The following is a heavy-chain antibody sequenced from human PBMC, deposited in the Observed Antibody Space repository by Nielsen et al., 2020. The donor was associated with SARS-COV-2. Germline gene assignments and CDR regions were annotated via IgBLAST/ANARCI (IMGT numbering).Heavy chain of an antibody. Sequence: GESLKISCVASGFTFNTYAMNWVRQAPGKGLGWVAYISASSANIHYAASVNGRFTVSRDNAKNSLYLQMNNLRDEDTAVYYCASDPSYASSWLHYFDFWGQGTLVTVSS. CDR3: ASDPSYASSWLHYFDF. V-gene: IGHV3-48*02. CDR2: ISASSANI. CDR1: GFTFNTYA. D-gene: IGHD5-12*01. J-gene: IGHJ4*02.